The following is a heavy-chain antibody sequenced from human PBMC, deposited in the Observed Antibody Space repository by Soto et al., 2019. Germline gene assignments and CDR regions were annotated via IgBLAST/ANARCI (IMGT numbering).Heavy chain of an antibody. CDR1: GFPFSRYG. CDR2: ISYDGSDN. CDR3: ANQHVEGYFDY. V-gene: IGHV3-30*18. Sequence: PGGSLRLSCAASGFPFSRYGMHWVRQAPGKGLEWLAVISYDGSDNYYADSLKGRFTISRDNSKNTLYLQMNSLRAEDTAVYYCANQHVEGYFDYWGQGTLVTVSS. J-gene: IGHJ4*02.